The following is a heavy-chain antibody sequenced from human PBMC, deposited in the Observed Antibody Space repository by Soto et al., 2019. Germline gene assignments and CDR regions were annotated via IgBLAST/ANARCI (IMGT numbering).Heavy chain of an antibody. CDR2: MNPNSGNT. CDR1: GSTVTNYD. Sequence: QVQMVQSGAEVRKPGASVKVSCKASGSTVTNYDINWVRQATGQGLEWMGWMNPNSGNTGYAQKFHGRVTMTRNTSISTAYMELCSLRSEDTAVYYCARCYALDVWGQVTTVTVSS. V-gene: IGHV1-8*01. CDR3: ARCYALDV. J-gene: IGHJ6*02.